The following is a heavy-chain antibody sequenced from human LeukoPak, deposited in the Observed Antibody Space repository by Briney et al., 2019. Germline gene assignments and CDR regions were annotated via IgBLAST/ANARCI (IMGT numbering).Heavy chain of an antibody. V-gene: IGHV4-39*01. CDR2: IYYSGNT. CDR1: GVSISSSNSY. J-gene: IGHJ4*02. Sequence: SETLSLTCTVSGVSISSSNSYWGWIRQPPGKGLEWIGSIYYSGNTYYNASLKSQVSISIDTSKNQFSLRLTSVTAADTAVYYCARQTGSGLFILPGGQGALVTASS. CDR3: ARQTGSGLFILP. D-gene: IGHD3/OR15-3a*01.